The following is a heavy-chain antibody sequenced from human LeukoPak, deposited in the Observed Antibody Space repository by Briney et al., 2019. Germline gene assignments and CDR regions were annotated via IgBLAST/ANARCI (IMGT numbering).Heavy chain of an antibody. CDR2: ISGSGGST. CDR3: AKGKASGWYIVDY. J-gene: IGHJ4*02. CDR1: GFTFSSYG. V-gene: IGHV3-23*01. Sequence: WGSLRLSCAASGFTFSSYGMSWVRQAPGKGLEWVSAISGSGGSTYYADSVKGRFTISRDNSKNTLYLQMNSLRAEDTAVYYCAKGKASGWYIVDYWGQGTLVTVSS. D-gene: IGHD6-19*01.